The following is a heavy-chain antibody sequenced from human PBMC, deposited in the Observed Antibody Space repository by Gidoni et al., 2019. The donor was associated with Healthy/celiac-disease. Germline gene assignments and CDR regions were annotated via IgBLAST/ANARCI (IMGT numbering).Heavy chain of an antibody. CDR2: ISYDGSNK. D-gene: IGHD3-3*02. J-gene: IGHJ5*02. V-gene: IGHV3-30*18. CDR3: AKARAISGWFDP. CDR1: VFTFSSYG. Sequence: QVQLVESWGGVVQPGRSLRLSCAASVFTFSSYGMHWVRQAPGKGLEWVAVISYDGSNKYYADSVKGRFTISRDNSKNTLYLQMNSLRAEDTAVYYCAKARAISGWFDPWGQGTLVTVSS.